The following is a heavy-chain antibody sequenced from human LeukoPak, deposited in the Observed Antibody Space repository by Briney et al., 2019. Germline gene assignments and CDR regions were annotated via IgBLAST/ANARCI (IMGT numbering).Heavy chain of an antibody. Sequence: SETLSLTCTVSGGSISSYYWSWIRQPPGKGLEWIGYIYYSGSTNYNPSLKSRVTISVDTSKNQFSLKLSSVTAADTAVYYCARSRGYSGYDYWGQGTLVTVSS. V-gene: IGHV4-59*01. CDR1: GGSISSYY. CDR2: IYYSGST. J-gene: IGHJ4*02. CDR3: ARSRGYSGYDY. D-gene: IGHD5-12*01.